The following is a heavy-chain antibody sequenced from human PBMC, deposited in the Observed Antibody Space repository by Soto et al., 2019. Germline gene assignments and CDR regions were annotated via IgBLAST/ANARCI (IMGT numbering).Heavy chain of an antibody. D-gene: IGHD4-4*01. CDR3: GKVMTDYSKAVGDD. Sequence: EAQLLESGGGLVQPGESLRLSCATPGFTFASYAMTWVRQAPGKGLVWVSSITTGGINTHYADFVRGRFTISRDNSKNTVYLEMKTLSAEDTAVYYCGKVMTDYSKAVGDDWGQGTLVTVSS. J-gene: IGHJ4*02. CDR1: GFTFASYA. V-gene: IGHV3-23*01. CDR2: ITTGGINT.